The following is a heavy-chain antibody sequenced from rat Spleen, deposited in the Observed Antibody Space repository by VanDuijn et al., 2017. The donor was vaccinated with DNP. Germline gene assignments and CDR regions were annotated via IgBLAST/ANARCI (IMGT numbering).Heavy chain of an antibody. CDR3: ATHDFHY. J-gene: IGHJ2*01. CDR2: IIYDGSNT. Sequence: EVQLVESGGGLVQPGNSLKLSCTASGFTFSDYAMAWVRQSLKKGLEWVAVIIYDGSNTHYPDSVKGRFTISRDNAKSTLYLQMDSLRSEDTATYYCATHDFHYWGQGVMVTVSS. CDR1: GFTFSDYA. V-gene: IGHV5S10*01.